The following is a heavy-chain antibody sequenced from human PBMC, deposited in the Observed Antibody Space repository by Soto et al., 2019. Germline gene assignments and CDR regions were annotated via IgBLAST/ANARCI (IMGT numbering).Heavy chain of an antibody. CDR2: IYYSGST. D-gene: IGHD2-15*01. J-gene: IGHJ1*01. Sequence: SETLSLTCTVSGGSISSYYWSWIRQPPGKGLEWIGYIYYSGSTNYNPSLKSRVTISVDTSKNQFSLKLSSVTAADTAVYYCATYCSGGSCYFRRGSSHADRKADAEYFQHWGQGTLVTVSS. V-gene: IGHV4-59*01. CDR1: GGSISSYY. CDR3: ATYCSGGSCYFRRGSSHADRKADAEYFQH.